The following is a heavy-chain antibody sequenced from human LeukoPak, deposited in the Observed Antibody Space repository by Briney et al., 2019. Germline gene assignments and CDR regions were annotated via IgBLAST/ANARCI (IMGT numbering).Heavy chain of an antibody. CDR3: ARGSGSYYGYRFDH. D-gene: IGHD3-10*01. CDR2: IIPIFGTA. Sequence: ASVKVSCKTSGYTFSNYAISWVRQAPGQGLEWMGGIIPIFGTANYAQKFQGRVTITADESTSTAYMELSSLRSEDTAVYYCARGSGSYYGYRFDHWGQGTLVTVSS. V-gene: IGHV1-69*13. J-gene: IGHJ4*02. CDR1: GYTFSNYA.